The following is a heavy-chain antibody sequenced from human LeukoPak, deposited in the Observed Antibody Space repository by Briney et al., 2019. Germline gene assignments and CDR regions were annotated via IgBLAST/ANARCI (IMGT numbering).Heavy chain of an antibody. V-gene: IGHV4-59*01. CDR3: GSLDPNGRNYFDY. J-gene: IGHJ4*02. D-gene: IGHD2-8*01. CDR1: GDSISSSY. Sequence: PSGTLSLTCTVSGDSISSSYWSWIRQPPGKGLEWIAYIYYSGSTNYNPSLKSRATISIDTSKNQFSLNLTSVTAADTAVYYCGSLDPNGRNYFDYWGQGTLVTVSS. CDR2: IYYSGST.